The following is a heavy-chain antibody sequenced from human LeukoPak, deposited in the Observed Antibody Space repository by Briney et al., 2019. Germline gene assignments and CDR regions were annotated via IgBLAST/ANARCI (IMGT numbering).Heavy chain of an antibody. CDR2: IYSGGST. Sequence: GGSLRLSCAASGFTVSSNYMSWVRQAPGKGLEWVSVIYSGGSTYYADSVKGRFTISRDNSKNTLYLQMNSLRAEDTAVYYCARDWRAYCGGDCYNYYYGMDVWGQGTTVTVSS. J-gene: IGHJ6*02. CDR3: ARDWRAYCGGDCYNYYYGMDV. CDR1: GFTVSSNY. V-gene: IGHV3-66*01. D-gene: IGHD2-21*02.